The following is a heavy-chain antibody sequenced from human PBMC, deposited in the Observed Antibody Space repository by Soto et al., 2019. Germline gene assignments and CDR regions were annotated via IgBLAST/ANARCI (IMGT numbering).Heavy chain of an antibody. D-gene: IGHD2-21*02. CDR3: ARYCGGDCYDNNYYYYYGMDV. CDR2: ISSTGGST. J-gene: IGHJ6*02. V-gene: IGHV3-23*01. CDR1: RFTFSNYA. Sequence: GGSLRLSCAASRFTFSNYAMSWVRQAPGKGLEWVSGISSTGGSTYYADSVKGRFTISRDNSKNTLDLQMNSLRAEDTAVYYCARYCGGDCYDNNYYYYYGMDVWGQGTTVTVSS.